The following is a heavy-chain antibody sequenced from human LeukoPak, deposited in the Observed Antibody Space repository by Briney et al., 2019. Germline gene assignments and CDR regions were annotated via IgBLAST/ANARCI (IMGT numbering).Heavy chain of an antibody. CDR1: DGSFSGYY. Sequence: KTSETLSLTCAVYDGSFSGYYWSWIRQPPGKGLEWIGEINHSGSANYNPSLKNRVTISVDTSKNQFSLKLSSVTAADTAVYYCASNYRPGIADQGDYWGQGTLVTVSS. J-gene: IGHJ4*02. CDR3: ASNYRPGIADQGDY. V-gene: IGHV4-34*01. D-gene: IGHD6-13*01. CDR2: INHSGSA.